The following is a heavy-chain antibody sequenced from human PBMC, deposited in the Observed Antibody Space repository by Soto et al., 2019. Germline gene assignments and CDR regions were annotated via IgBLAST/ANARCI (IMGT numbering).Heavy chain of an antibody. CDR1: GGSISSYY. CDR2: IYYSGST. Sequence: ASETLSLTCTVSGGSISSYYWSWIRQPPGKGLEWIGYIYYSGSTNYNPSLKSRVTISVDTSKNQFSLKLSSVTAADTAVYYCARDKGEGYFDYWGQGTLVTVSS. CDR3: ARDKGEGYFDY. V-gene: IGHV4-59*01. J-gene: IGHJ4*02.